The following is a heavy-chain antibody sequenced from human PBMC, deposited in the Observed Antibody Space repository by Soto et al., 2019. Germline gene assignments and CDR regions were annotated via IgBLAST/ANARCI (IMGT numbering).Heavy chain of an antibody. CDR3: ARCGSENDY. CDR2: IKEDGSEK. D-gene: IGHD5-12*01. V-gene: IGHV3-7*03. CDR1: GFTFDHYW. J-gene: IGHJ4*02. Sequence: EVQLVESGGGLVQPGESLRLSRAASGFTFDHYWMTWVRQAPGKGLEWVANIKEDGSEKNYVDSVKGRFTISRDNAKNSLYLQMNSLRAEDTATYYCARCGSENDYWGQGTLVTVSS.